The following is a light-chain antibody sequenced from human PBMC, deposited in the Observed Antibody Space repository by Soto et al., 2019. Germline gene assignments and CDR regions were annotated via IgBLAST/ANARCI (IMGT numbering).Light chain of an antibody. V-gene: IGKV1-39*01. Sequence: DIQMTQSPASLSASVGDRVTINCRASQSISSYLNWYQQKQGKAPKLLIHSVSSVQSGVPSRFSGSGSGTDFSLTISSLQPEDFATYYCQQSYSTPLTFGGGTKVEIK. CDR1: QSISSY. CDR2: SVS. J-gene: IGKJ4*01. CDR3: QQSYSTPLT.